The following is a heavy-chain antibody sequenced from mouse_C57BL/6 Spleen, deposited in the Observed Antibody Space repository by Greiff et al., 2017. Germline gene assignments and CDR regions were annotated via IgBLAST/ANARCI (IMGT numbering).Heavy chain of an antibody. CDR2: IDPSDSYT. J-gene: IGHJ2*01. Sequence: VKLQQPGAELVKPGASVKLSCKASGYTFTSYWMQWVKQRPGQGLEWIGEIDPSDSYTNYNQKFKGKATLTVDTSSSTAYMQLSSLTSEDSAVYYCARRTTEVYFDYWGQGTTLTVSS. CDR1: GYTFTSYW. CDR3: ARRTTEVYFDY. D-gene: IGHD1-1*01. V-gene: IGHV1-50*01.